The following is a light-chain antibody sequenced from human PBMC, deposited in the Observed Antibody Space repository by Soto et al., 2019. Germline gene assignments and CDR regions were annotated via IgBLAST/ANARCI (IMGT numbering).Light chain of an antibody. CDR2: DAS. V-gene: IGKV3-20*01. Sequence: EIVLTQSPGTLSLSPGERATLSCRASESVSNNYLAWYQHKPSQDPRLLISDASRRATGIPDRFSGSGSGTDFTLTISKLEPEDFAVYYCHQYGGSVPYTFGRGTKLEIK. CDR1: ESVSNNY. J-gene: IGKJ2*01. CDR3: HQYGGSVPYT.